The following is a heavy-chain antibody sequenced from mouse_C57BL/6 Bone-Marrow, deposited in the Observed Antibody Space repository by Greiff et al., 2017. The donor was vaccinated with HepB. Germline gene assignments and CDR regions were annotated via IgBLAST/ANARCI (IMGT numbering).Heavy chain of an antibody. J-gene: IGHJ4*01. Sequence: QVQLQQPGAELVKPGASVKLSCKASGYTFTSYWMQWVNQRPGQGLEWIGEIDPSDSYTNYNQKFKGKATLTVDTSSSTAYMQLSSLTSEDSAVYYCARSGGSLYYYAMDYWGQGTSVTVSS. CDR3: ARSGGSLYYYAMDY. V-gene: IGHV1-50*01. CDR1: GYTFTSYW. CDR2: IDPSDSYT. D-gene: IGHD1-1*02.